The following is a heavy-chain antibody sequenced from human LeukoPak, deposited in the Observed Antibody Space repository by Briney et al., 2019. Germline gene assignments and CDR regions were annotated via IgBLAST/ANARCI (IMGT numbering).Heavy chain of an antibody. Sequence: GGSLRLSCAASGFTFSGYNMNWVRPAPGKGRTWVSFISSSGSFMYYADSLKGGFTVYRDNAKKSLFVQMNSLRAEDTAVYYCARNYYDNTGYYRDAFDVRGQGTMVTVSS. V-gene: IGHV3-21*01. D-gene: IGHD3-22*01. J-gene: IGHJ3*01. CDR3: ARNYYDNTGYYRDAFDV. CDR2: ISSSGSFM. CDR1: GFTFSGYN.